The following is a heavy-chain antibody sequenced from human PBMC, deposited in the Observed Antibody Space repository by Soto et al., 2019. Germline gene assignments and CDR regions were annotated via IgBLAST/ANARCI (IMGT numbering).Heavy chain of an antibody. V-gene: IGHV5-10-1*01. CDR2: IDPSDSYT. J-gene: IGHJ6*02. Sequence: PGEPLKISCKVSGYSVTNYWISWVRQMPGKGLEWMGRIDPSDSYTNYSPSFQGHVTISADKSISTAYLQWSSLKASDTAMYYCARQAGYSSGWYWDYGMDVWGQGTTVTVSS. D-gene: IGHD6-19*01. CDR3: ARQAGYSSGWYWDYGMDV. CDR1: GYSVTNYW.